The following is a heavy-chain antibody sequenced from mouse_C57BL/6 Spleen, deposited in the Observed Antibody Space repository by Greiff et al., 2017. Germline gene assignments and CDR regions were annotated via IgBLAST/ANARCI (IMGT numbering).Heavy chain of an antibody. J-gene: IGHJ4*01. CDR3: ARGDSNYPYAMDY. D-gene: IGHD2-5*01. V-gene: IGHV5-17*01. CDR2: ISSGSSTI. CDR1: GFTFSDYG. Sequence: EVKVVESGGGLVKPGGSLKLSCAASGFTFSDYGMHWVRQAPEKGLEWVAYISSGSSTIYYADTVKGRFTISRDNAKNTLFLQMTSLRSEDTAMYYCARGDSNYPYAMDYWGQGTSVTVSS.